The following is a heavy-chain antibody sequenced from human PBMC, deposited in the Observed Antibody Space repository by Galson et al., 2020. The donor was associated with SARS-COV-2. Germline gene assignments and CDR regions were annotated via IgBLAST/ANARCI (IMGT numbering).Heavy chain of an antibody. Sequence: QLGESLKISCAASGYTFSSYGMHWVRQAPGKGLEWVALISYDGSHKNYADSVKGRFTISRDNSKNTLHLQMNSLRAEDTAVYYCARDRAGMQLWLRYYYYYGMDVWGQGTPVTVSS. CDR3: ARDRAGMQLWLRYYYYYGMDV. D-gene: IGHD5-18*01. V-gene: IGHV3-30*03. CDR1: GYTFSSYG. J-gene: IGHJ6*02. CDR2: ISYDGSHK.